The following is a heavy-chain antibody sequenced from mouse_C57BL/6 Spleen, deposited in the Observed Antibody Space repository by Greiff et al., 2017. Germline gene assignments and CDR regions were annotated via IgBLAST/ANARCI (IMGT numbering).Heavy chain of an antibody. CDR2: IRNKANGYTT. V-gene: IGHV7-3*01. D-gene: IGHD1-1*01. CDR1: GFTFTDYY. J-gene: IGHJ4*01. CDR3: ARYLGSSRYYAMDY. Sequence: DVQLVESGGGLVQPGGSLSLSCAASGFTFTDYYMSWVRQPPGKALEWLGFIRNKANGYTTEYSASVKGRFTISRDNSQSILYLQMNALRAEDSATYYCARYLGSSRYYAMDYWGQGTSVTVSS.